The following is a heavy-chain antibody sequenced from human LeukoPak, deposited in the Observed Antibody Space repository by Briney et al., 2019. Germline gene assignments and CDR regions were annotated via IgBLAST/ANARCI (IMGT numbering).Heavy chain of an antibody. Sequence: PGGSLRLSCAASGFTVISYGMHWVRQAPGKGLEWVAVIWYDGSNKYYADSVKGRFTISRDNSKNTLYLQMNSLRAEDTAVYYCARADGMDVWGQGTTVTVSS. J-gene: IGHJ6*02. CDR1: GFTVISYG. CDR3: ARADGMDV. V-gene: IGHV3-33*08. CDR2: IWYDGSNK.